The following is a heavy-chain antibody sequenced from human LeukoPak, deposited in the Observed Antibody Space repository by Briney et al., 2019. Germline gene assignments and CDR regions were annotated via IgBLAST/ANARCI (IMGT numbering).Heavy chain of an antibody. CDR1: GDSISGYY. CDR2: MYTSGST. Sequence: SETLSLTCTVSGDSISGYYWNWIRQPAGKGLEWIGRMYTSGSTNYIPSLQSRVIMSVDTSKNQFSLDLNSVTAADTAVYYCARGRAYYDSSGYFNYWGQGILVTVSS. CDR3: ARGRAYYDSSGYFNY. J-gene: IGHJ4*02. V-gene: IGHV4-4*07. D-gene: IGHD3-22*01.